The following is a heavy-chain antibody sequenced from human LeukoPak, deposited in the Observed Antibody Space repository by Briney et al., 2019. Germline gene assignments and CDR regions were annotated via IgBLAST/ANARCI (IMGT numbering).Heavy chain of an antibody. CDR2: INHGGNT. V-gene: IGHV4-34*01. J-gene: IGHJ5*02. CDR1: GGSLSGDY. CDR3: ARGFGNVRGVT. D-gene: IGHD3-16*01. Sequence: SETLSLTCAGYGGSLSGDYWSWIRQPPGKGLEWIGEINHGGNTNYNPSVESRASLSVDTSRNQISLRLSSVTAADTAVYYCARGFGNVRGVTWGQGTLVTVSS.